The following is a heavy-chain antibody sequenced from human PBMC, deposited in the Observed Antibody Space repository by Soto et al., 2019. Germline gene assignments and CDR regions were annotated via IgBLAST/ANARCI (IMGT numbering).Heavy chain of an antibody. CDR1: GASINSGHYY. CDR2: IYYSDTT. V-gene: IGHV4-30-4*01. J-gene: IGHJ5*02. Sequence: PSETLSLTCTVSGASINSGHYYWSWIRQSPGKGLEWIGYIYYSDTTYYNPSLKSRVSMSMDTSKNQFSLKVKSVTAADTAMYYCAREAQSPCNWFDPWGQGTQVTVSS. CDR3: AREAQSPCNWFDP.